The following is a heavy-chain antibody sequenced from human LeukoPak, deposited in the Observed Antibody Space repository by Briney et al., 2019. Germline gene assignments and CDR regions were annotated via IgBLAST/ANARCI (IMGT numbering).Heavy chain of an antibody. CDR2: LSFDGDEK. CDR1: GFTFNTYS. V-gene: IGHV3-30-3*01. J-gene: IGHJ4*02. D-gene: IGHD6-13*01. Sequence: GGSLRLSCVASGFTFNTYSMHWVRQAPGKGLEWVAVLSFDGDEKHYADSVKGRFTISRDNSENTLYLQMNSLRAEDTAVYYCAKDTAAGTLDYWGQGTLVTVSS. CDR3: AKDTAAGTLDY.